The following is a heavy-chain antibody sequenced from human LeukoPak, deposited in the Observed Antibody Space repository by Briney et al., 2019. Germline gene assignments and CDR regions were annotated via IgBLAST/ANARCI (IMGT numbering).Heavy chain of an antibody. V-gene: IGHV3-33*01. J-gene: IGHJ4*02. D-gene: IGHD5-18*01. CDR1: GFTFINYG. CDR3: TRDARDTVIVTADH. Sequence: PGGSLRLSCAASGFTFINYGMHWGRQAPGKGLGWVAVIWIDGSDQSYADSVKGRLTISRANPKNTLYLQMTSLRAQDTDVYFCTRDARDTVIVTADHWGQGPLVTVSS. CDR2: IWIDGSDQ.